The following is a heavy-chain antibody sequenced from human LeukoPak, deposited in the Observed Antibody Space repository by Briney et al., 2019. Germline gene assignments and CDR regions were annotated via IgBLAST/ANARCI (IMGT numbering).Heavy chain of an antibody. CDR2: ISYDGSNK. Sequence: GGSLRLSCAASGFTFSSYGMHWVRQAPGKGLEWVAVISYDGSNKYYADSVKGRFTISRDNSKNTLYLQMNSLRAEDTAVYYWAKAGGDSSGWFDYWGQGTLVTVSS. D-gene: IGHD6-19*01. J-gene: IGHJ4*02. V-gene: IGHV3-30*18. CDR1: GFTFSSYG. CDR3: AKAGGDSSGWFDY.